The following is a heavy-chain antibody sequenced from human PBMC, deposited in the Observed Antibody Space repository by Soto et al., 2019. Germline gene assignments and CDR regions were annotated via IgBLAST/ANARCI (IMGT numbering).Heavy chain of an antibody. CDR2: RSYDPSNK. V-gene: IGHV3-30-3*02. D-gene: IGHD3-10*01. J-gene: IGHJ4*02. CDR1: GFTFSSYA. CDR3: AKPSMVRGVVQFYFDY. Sequence: QVQLVESGGGVVQPGRSLRLSCAASGFTFSSYAMHWVRQAPGKGLEWVAVRSYDPSNKYYADSVKGRFTISRDNSKNTLYLQMRAEDTAVYYCAKPSMVRGVVQFYFDYWGQGTLVTVSS.